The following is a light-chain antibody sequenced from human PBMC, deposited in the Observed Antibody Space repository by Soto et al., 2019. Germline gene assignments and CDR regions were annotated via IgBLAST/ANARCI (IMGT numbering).Light chain of an antibody. CDR2: DVN. Sequence: QSALTQPASVSGSPGQSITISCTGTISDVGGYNYVSWYQHHPGRVPKLMIFDVNNRPPGISSRFSGSKSGNTASLTISGLHAEDEADYYCYSSTTSGTYVFGTGTKLTVL. CDR3: YSSTTSGTYV. J-gene: IGLJ1*01. CDR1: ISDVGGYNY. V-gene: IGLV2-14*03.